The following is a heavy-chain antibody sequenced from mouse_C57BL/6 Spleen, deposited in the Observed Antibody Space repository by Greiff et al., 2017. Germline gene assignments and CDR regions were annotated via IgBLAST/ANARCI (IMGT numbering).Heavy chain of an antibody. CDR2: IDPSDSYT. CDR1: GYTFTSYW. CDR3: ARDYYGSSSAWFAY. V-gene: IGHV1-69*01. Sequence: VKLQQPGAELVMPGASVKLSCKASGYTFTSYWMHWVKQRPGQGLEWIGEIDPSDSYTNYNQTFKGKSTLTVDKSSSTAYMQLSSLTSEDSAVYYCARDYYGSSSAWFAYWGQGTLVTVSA. D-gene: IGHD1-1*01. J-gene: IGHJ3*01.